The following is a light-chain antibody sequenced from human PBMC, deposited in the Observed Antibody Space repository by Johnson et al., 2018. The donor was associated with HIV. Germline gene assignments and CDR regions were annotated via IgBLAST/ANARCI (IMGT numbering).Light chain of an antibody. CDR2: DNY. CDR1: SSNIGNNY. J-gene: IGLJ1*01. Sequence: QSVLTQPPSVSAAPGQKVTISCSGSSSNIGNNYVSWYQHLPGTAPKLLIYDNYKRPSGIPDRFSGSKSGTSATLGITGLQTGDEADYYCGTWDSSVSAYVFVTGTKVTVL. V-gene: IGLV1-51*01. CDR3: GTWDSSVSAYV.